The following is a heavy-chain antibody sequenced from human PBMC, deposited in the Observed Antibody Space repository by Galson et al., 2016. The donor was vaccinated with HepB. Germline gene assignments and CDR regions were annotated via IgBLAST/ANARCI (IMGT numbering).Heavy chain of an antibody. CDR2: ISWNSDII. J-gene: IGHJ4*02. CDR1: GFMFDECA. V-gene: IGHV3-9*01. CDR3: AKDIGHSSNWHWSGVDY. Sequence: SLRLSCAASGFMFDECAMHWVRQHPGKGLEWLSGISWNSDIIDYADSVKGRFTISRDNAKNSLYLQMNSLRAEDTAFYYCAKDIGHSSNWHWSGVDYWGQGTLVTVSS. D-gene: IGHD3-3*01.